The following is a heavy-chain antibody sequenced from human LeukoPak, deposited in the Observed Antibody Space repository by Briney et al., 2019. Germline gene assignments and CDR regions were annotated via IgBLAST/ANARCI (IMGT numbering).Heavy chain of an antibody. D-gene: IGHD5-12*01. CDR1: GGSISSSNW. CDR3: ARHGGYSGYDLHAFDI. Sequence: SGTLSLTCAVSGGSISSSNWWSWVRQPPGKGLEWIGEIYHSGNTNYNPSLKSRVTMSVDKSKNQFSLNLNSVTAADTAVYYCARHGGYSGYDLHAFDIWGQGTMVTVSS. V-gene: IGHV4-4*02. CDR2: IYHSGNT. J-gene: IGHJ3*02.